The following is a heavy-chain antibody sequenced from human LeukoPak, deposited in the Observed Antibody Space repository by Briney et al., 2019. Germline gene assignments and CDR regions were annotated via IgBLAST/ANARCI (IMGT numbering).Heavy chain of an antibody. J-gene: IGHJ4*02. V-gene: IGHV4-59*08. D-gene: IGHD3-10*01. CDR1: GGSISSRY. CDR2: IYYSGST. CDR3: ARQYGSGSPDY. Sequence: PSETLSLTCTVSGGSISSRYWSWIRQPPGKGLEWIGYIYYSGSTNYNPSLKSRVTISVDTSKNQFSLKLSSVTAADTAVYYCARQYGSGSPDYWGQGTLVTVSS.